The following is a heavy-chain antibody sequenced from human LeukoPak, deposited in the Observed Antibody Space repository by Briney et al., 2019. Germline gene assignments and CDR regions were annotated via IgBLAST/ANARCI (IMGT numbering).Heavy chain of an antibody. CDR2: ISSDGGVT. V-gene: IGHV3-64*02. Sequence: GGSLRLSCAASGFTFSTYAMHWVRQAPGKGLEYVAAISSDGGVTYYADSVKGRFTISRDNSKNTLYFQMGSLRAEDMAVYYCARRSLPERSGWYFPDYWGQGTLVTVSS. CDR3: ARRSLPERSGWYFPDY. J-gene: IGHJ4*02. CDR1: GFTFSTYA. D-gene: IGHD6-19*01.